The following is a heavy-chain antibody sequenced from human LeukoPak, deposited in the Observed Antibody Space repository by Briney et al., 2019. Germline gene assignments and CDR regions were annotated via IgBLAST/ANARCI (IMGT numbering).Heavy chain of an antibody. CDR1: GFTFSDYY. D-gene: IGHD3-22*01. V-gene: IGHV3-11*05. CDR2: ISSSSSCT. J-gene: IGHJ6*02. CDR3: ARDGSHYYDSSGPRGMDV. Sequence: GGSLRLSCAASGFTFSDYYMSWIRQAPGKGLEWVSYISSSSSCTNYADSVKGRFTTSRDNAKNSLYLQMNSLRAEDTAVYYCARDGSHYYDSSGPRGMDVWGQGTTVTVSS.